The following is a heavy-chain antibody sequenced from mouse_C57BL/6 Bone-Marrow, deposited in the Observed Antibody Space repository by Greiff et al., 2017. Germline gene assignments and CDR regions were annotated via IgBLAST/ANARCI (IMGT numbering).Heavy chain of an antibody. J-gene: IGHJ4*01. CDR2: IYPGSGST. V-gene: IGHV1-55*01. CDR1: GYTFTSYW. D-gene: IGHD1-1*01. CDR3: ARTGNSLYCAMDY. Sequence: VQLQQPGAELVKPGASVKMSCKASGYTFTSYWITWVKQRPGQGLEWIGDIYPGSGSTNYNEKFKSKATLTVDTSSSTAYMQLSSLTSEDSAVYYCARTGNSLYCAMDYWGQGTSVTVTS.